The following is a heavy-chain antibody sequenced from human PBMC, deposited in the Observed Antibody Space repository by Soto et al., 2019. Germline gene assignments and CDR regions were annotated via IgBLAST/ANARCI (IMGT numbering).Heavy chain of an antibody. V-gene: IGHV3-33*01. Sequence: QEQLVESGGGVVQPGTSLRLSCAVPGGIFHGYGMHWVRQAPGKGLEWVAIIRFDGSNEEYADSVKGRFTISRDNSKNXXXXXMXXXXXXXXXXXXXXXXXXXXTXFRGYLDYWGRGTVVTVSS. D-gene: IGHD3-10*01. CDR1: GGIFHGYG. CDR3: XXXXXXXTXFRGYLDY. J-gene: IGHJ4*02. CDR2: IRFDGSNE.